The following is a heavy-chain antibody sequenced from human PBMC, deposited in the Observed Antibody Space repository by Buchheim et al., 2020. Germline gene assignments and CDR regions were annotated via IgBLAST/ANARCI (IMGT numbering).Heavy chain of an antibody. CDR1: GGSVSSGSYY. CDR2: IYYSGST. J-gene: IGHJ4*02. Sequence: QVQLQESGPGLVKPSETLSLTCTVSGGSVSSGSYYWSWIRQPPGKGLEWIGYIYYSGSTNYNPSLKSRVTISVDTSKNQFSLKLSSVTAADTAVYYCARGQQLFSRHYDYWGQGTL. V-gene: IGHV4-61*01. D-gene: IGHD6-13*01. CDR3: ARGQQLFSRHYDY.